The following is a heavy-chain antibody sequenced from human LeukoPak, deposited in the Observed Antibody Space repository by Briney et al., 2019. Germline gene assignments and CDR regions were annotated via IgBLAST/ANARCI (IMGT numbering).Heavy chain of an antibody. J-gene: IGHJ4*02. CDR3: AREVDYVFDF. V-gene: IGHV3-48*03. CDR2: ISSSGGTI. Sequence: GGSLRLSCAASGFTFSSYQMNWVRQAPGKGLEWVSYISSSGGTIYYADSVKGRFTISRDNAKNSLYLQMSSLRAEDTAVYYCAREVDYVFDFRGQGTLVTVSS. D-gene: IGHD4-17*01. CDR1: GFTFSSYQ.